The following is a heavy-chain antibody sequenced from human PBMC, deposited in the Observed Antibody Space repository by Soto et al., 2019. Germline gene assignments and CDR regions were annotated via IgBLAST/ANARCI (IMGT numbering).Heavy chain of an antibody. V-gene: IGHV1-46*01. CDR2: INPSGGGP. D-gene: IGHD1-1*01. Sequence: QVQLVQSGAEVKKPGASVKVSCKASGNTFTRSFMHWVRQAPGQRLEWLGLINPSGGGPNNAQKFQGRITLTRDTATSTLYMELRSLNSEDTAVYYCARDRIGTTGTLDYWGQGTLVTVSS. J-gene: IGHJ4*02. CDR3: ARDRIGTTGTLDY. CDR1: GNTFTRSF.